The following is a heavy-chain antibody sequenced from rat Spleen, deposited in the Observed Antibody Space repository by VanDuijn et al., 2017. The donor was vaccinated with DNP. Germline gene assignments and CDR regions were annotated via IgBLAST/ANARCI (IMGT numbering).Heavy chain of an antibody. CDR1: GFSLTNYH. CDR3: ARDWAGYNIDY. CDR2: IGTGGTT. Sequence: QVQLKESGPGLVQPSQTLSLACTVSGFSLTNYHVHWVRQPSGKGLEWMGVIGTGGTTEYNPILKSRLSISRDTSKSQAFLRMNSLQSDDTANYYCARDWAGYNIDYWAQGVIVTVSS. D-gene: IGHD1-4*01. V-gene: IGHV2-43*01. J-gene: IGHJ2*01.